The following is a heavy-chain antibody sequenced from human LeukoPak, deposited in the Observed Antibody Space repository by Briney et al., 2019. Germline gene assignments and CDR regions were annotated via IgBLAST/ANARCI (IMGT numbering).Heavy chain of an antibody. CDR3: ARSTVTTLGDY. CDR1: GFTFSIYW. V-gene: IGHV3-74*01. D-gene: IGHD4-17*01. J-gene: IGHJ4*02. CDR2: INGDGSSI. Sequence: GGSLRLSCAASGFTFSIYWTHWVRQAPGKGLVWVSLINGDGSSITYADSVKGRFTISRDNAKNTLYLQMSSLRAEDTAVYYCARSTVTTLGDYWGQGTLVTVSS.